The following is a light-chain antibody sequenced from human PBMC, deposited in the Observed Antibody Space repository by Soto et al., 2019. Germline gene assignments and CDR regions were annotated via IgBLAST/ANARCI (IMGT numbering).Light chain of an antibody. J-gene: IGKJ4*01. V-gene: IGKV1-9*01. CDR2: SAS. CDR3: QQLSRYPLT. CDR1: QALNNY. Sequence: DIPLTQSPSVLSAFVVDTVTITCLASQALNNYLAWYQQKPGKAPDLLIYSASTLQSGVPSRFSGSGSETEFSLTIRALQPEDFATYYCQQLSRYPLTFGGGTKVDIK.